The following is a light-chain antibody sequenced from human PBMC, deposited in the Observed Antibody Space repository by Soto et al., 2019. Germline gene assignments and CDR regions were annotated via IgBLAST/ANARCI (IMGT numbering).Light chain of an antibody. CDR2: KAS. J-gene: IGKJ1*01. CDR1: QSISSW. CDR3: QQYNSYPS. V-gene: IGKV1-5*03. Sequence: DIQMTQSPSTLSTSVGDRGTITCRASQSISSWLAWYQQKPGKAPKLLIYKASSLESGVPSRFSGSGSGTEFTLTISSLQPDDFPTYYCQQYNSYPSFGQGTKVEIK.